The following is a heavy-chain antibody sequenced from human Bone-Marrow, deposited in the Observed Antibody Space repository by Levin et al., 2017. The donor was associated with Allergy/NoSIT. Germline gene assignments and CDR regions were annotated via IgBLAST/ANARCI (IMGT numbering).Heavy chain of an antibody. CDR2: TYYRSNWYH. D-gene: IGHD1-14*01. Sequence: SQTLSLPCAVSGDSVSSTSASWNWIRQSPSRGLEWLGRTYYRSNWYHNYAVSMSSRITINADTSKNQLSLQLNSVTPEDTAVYYCAREVTVLSVIYKYYGLDVWGQGTSVIVSS. J-gene: IGHJ6*02. V-gene: IGHV6-1*01. CDR1: GDSVSSTSAS. CDR3: AREVTVLSVIYKYYGLDV.